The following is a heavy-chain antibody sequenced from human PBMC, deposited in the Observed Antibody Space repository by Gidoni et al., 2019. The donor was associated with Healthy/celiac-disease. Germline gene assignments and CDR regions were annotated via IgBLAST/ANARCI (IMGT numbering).Heavy chain of an antibody. J-gene: IGHJ4*02. D-gene: IGHD3-22*01. CDR3: ARGDYYDSSGYYNNFDY. V-gene: IGHV3-13*01. Sequence: ADSVMGRFTISRDNAKKSLYLHMNSLIAEDMAVYYCARGDYYDSSGYYNNFDYWGQGTLVTVSS.